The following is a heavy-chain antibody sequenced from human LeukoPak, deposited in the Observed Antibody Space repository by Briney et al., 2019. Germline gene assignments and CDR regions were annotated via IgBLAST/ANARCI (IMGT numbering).Heavy chain of an antibody. V-gene: IGHV3-30*02. CDR2: IRYDGSNK. J-gene: IGHJ6*03. Sequence: TGGSLRLSCAASGFTFSSYWMHWVRQAPGKGLEWVAFIRYDGSNKYYADSVKGRFTISRDNSKNTLYLKMNSLRAEDTAVYYCAKGGGWEVQYYYYYMDVWGKGTTVTISS. D-gene: IGHD1-26*01. CDR1: GFTFSSYW. CDR3: AKGGGWEVQYYYYYMDV.